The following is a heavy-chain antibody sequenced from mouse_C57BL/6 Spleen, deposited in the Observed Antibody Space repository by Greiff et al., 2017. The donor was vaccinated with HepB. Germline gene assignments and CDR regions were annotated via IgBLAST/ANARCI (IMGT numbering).Heavy chain of an antibody. CDR1: GFTFSSYT. V-gene: IGHV5-9*01. D-gene: IGHD2-4*01. CDR3: ARQGDYDGPWFAY. CDR2: ISGGGGNT. Sequence: DVHLVESGGGLVKPGGSLKLSCAASGFTFSSYTMSWVRQTPEKRLEWVATISGGGGNTYYPDSVKGRFTISRDNAKNTLYLQMSSLRSEDTALYYCARQGDYDGPWFAYWGQGTLVTVSA. J-gene: IGHJ3*01.